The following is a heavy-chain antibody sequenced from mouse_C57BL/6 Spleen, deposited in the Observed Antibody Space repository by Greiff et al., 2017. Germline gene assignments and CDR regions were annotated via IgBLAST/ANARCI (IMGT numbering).Heavy chain of an antibody. J-gene: IGHJ3*01. CDR3: AQTAQATLFAY. CDR2: IYPSDGST. CDR1: GYTFTSYD. V-gene: IGHV1-85*01. Sequence: VKLQESGPELVKPGASVKLSCKASGYTFTSYDINWVKQRPGQGLEWIGWIYPSDGSTNYTEKFKGKATLTVDTSSSTAYMELHSLTSEDSAVSFCAQTAQATLFAYWGQGTLVTVSA. D-gene: IGHD3-2*02.